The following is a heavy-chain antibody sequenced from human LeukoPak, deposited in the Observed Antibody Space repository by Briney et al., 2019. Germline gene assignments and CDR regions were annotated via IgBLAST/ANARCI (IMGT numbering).Heavy chain of an antibody. CDR1: GGSFSGYY. Sequence: SETLSLTCAVYGGSFSGYYWSWIRQPPGKGLEWIGEINHSGSTNYNPSLKSRVTISVDTSKNQFSLKLSSVTAADTAVHYCARGGMTTVKLFDYWGQGILVTVSS. CDR2: INHSGST. J-gene: IGHJ4*02. D-gene: IGHD4-17*01. CDR3: ARGGMTTVKLFDY. V-gene: IGHV4-34*01.